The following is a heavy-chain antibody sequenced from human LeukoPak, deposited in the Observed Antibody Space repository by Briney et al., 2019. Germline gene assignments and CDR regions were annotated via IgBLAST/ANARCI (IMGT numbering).Heavy chain of an antibody. Sequence: SETLSLTCTVSGGSISSYYWNWIRQPPGKGLEWIGYIYYSGSTNYNPSLKSRVTISVDTSKNQFSLKLSSVTAADTAVYYCAGGELYGDYPTDFDPWGQGTLVTVSS. CDR1: GGSISSYY. CDR2: IYYSGST. D-gene: IGHD4-17*01. CDR3: AGGELYGDYPTDFDP. J-gene: IGHJ5*02. V-gene: IGHV4-59*01.